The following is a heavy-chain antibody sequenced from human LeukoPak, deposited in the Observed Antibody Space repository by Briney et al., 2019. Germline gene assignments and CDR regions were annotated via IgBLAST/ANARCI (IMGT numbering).Heavy chain of an antibody. V-gene: IGHV1-69*01. CDR2: IIPIFGTA. D-gene: IGHD2-2*01. J-gene: IGHJ4*02. Sequence: GSSVKVSCKASGGTLSSYAISWVRQAPGQGLEWMGGIIPIFGTANYAQKFQGRVTITADESTSTAYMELSSLRSEDTAVYYCARGPRYCSSTSCPPYYWGQGTLVTVSS. CDR1: GGTLSSYA. CDR3: ARGPRYCSSTSCPPYY.